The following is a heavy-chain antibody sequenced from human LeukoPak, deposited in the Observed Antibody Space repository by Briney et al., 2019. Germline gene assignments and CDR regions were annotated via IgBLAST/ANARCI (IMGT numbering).Heavy chain of an antibody. D-gene: IGHD1-1*01. V-gene: IGHV3-21*01. CDR3: ARGSRTWPPRGTDY. Sequence: GGSLRLSCAASGFTFSSYSMNWVRQAPGKGLGWVSSISSSSSYIYYADSVKGRFTISRDNAKNSLYLQMNSLRAEDTAVYYCARGSRTWPPRGTDYWGQGTLVTVSS. J-gene: IGHJ4*02. CDR2: ISSSSSYI. CDR1: GFTFSSYS.